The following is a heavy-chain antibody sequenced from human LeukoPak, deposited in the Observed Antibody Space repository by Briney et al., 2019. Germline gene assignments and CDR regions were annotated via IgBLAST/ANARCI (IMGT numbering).Heavy chain of an antibody. CDR2: INHGGST. CDR1: GGSLTDYY. Sequence: SETLSLTCAVYGGSLTDYYWAWIRQPPGKRLEWIGEINHGGSTNYSPSLKSRVPISLDTSKDQFFLEWTSVTAADTAVYYCAREDWYFDLWGRGTLVTVSS. V-gene: IGHV4-34*01. CDR3: AREDWYFDL. J-gene: IGHJ2*01.